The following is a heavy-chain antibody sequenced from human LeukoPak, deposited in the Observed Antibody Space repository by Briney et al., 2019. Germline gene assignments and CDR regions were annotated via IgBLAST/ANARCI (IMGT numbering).Heavy chain of an antibody. CDR2: IWYDGSNK. CDR1: GFTFSSYG. CDR3: AKDLPPYSSGWYFDY. V-gene: IGHV3-33*06. Sequence: PGRSLRLSCAASGFTFSSYGMHWVRQAPGKGLEWVAVIWYDGSNKYYADSVKGRFTISRDNSKNTLYLQTNSLRAEDTAVYYCAKDLPPYSSGWYFDYWGQGTLVTVSS. D-gene: IGHD6-19*01. J-gene: IGHJ4*02.